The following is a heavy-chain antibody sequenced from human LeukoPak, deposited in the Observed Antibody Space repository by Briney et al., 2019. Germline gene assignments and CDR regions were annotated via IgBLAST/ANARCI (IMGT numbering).Heavy chain of an antibody. Sequence: GGSLRLSCAASGFTVSSNYMSWVRQAPGKGLEWVSVIYSDGTNYADSVKGRFSISRDNSKNTLYLQMNSLRAEDTAVYYCARDVDYWGQGTLVTVSS. V-gene: IGHV3-66*01. CDR3: ARDVDY. J-gene: IGHJ4*02. CDR1: GFTVSSNY. CDR2: IYSDGT.